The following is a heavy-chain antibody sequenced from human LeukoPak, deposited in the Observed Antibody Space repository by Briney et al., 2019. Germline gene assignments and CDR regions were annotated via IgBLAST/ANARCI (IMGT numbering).Heavy chain of an antibody. D-gene: IGHD3-10*01. J-gene: IGHJ4*02. Sequence: GGSLRLSCAASGHTFSNYAMRWVRQAPGTGLEWVSGISGSGGYIYYADSVKGRFTISKDSSKNTLYLQMRSLRAEDMAIYYCAKLYGSGSMWGQGTLVTVSS. CDR2: ISGSGGYI. V-gene: IGHV3-23*01. CDR1: GHTFSNYA. CDR3: AKLYGSGSM.